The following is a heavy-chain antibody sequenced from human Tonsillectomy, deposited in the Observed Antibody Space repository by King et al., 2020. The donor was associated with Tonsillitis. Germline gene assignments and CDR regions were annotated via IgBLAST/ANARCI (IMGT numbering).Heavy chain of an antibody. CDR3: ARDSELWFGENDY. CDR1: GYTFTGVY. V-gene: IGHV1-2*02. CDR2: INPNSGGT. Sequence: QLVQSGGEVKKTGASVKVSCKASGYTFTGVYITWVRQAPGQGLEWVGWINPNSGGTNYAQKVQGSVTMTRDTSTSTAYMELSSLRSDDTAVYYCARDSELWFGENDYWGQGTLVTVSS. D-gene: IGHD3-10*01. J-gene: IGHJ4*02.